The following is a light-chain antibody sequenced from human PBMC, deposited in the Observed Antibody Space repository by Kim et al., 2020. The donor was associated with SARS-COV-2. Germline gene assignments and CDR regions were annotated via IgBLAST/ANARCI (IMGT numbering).Light chain of an antibody. CDR1: QSVGSGY. J-gene: IGKJ5*01. V-gene: IGKV3-20*01. CDR3: QQYGSSPPIT. Sequence: PGERATLSGRASQSVGSGYLAWYPQKPGQAPRLLIYFASIRATGIPDRFSGSGSGTDFTLTISRLEPEDFAVYYCQQYGSSPPITFGQGTRLEIK. CDR2: FAS.